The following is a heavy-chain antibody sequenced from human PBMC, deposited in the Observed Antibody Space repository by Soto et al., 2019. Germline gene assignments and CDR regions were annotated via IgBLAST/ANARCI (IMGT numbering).Heavy chain of an antibody. CDR2: INWNGGST. V-gene: IGHV3-20*04. J-gene: IGHJ6*02. CDR1: GFTFDDYG. D-gene: IGHD2-2*01. Sequence: GGSLRLSCAASGFTFDDYGVSWVRQAPGKGLEWVSGINWNGGSTGYADSVKGRFTISRDNAKNSLYLQMNSLRAEDTALYYCARDMIVVVPAARPRLDYYGMDVWGQGTTVTVSS. CDR3: ARDMIVVVPAARPRLDYYGMDV.